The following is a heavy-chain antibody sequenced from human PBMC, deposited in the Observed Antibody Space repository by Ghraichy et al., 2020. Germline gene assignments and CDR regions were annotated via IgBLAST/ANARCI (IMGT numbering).Heavy chain of an antibody. CDR2: IHHSGST. Sequence: SETLSLTCSVSGGSISSSNYYWGWIRQPPGRGLEWIGSIHHSGSTYYNPSLKSRVTISVDKSKNQFSLKLNSVTAADTAVYYCAGSFAVIRYFDLWGRGTLVNVSS. CDR3: AGSFAVIRYFDL. CDR1: GGSISSSNYY. V-gene: IGHV4-39*01. J-gene: IGHJ2*01. D-gene: IGHD4-23*01.